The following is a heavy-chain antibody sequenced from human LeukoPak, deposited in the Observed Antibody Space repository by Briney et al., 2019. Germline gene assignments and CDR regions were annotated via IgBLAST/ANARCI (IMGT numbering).Heavy chain of an antibody. CDR3: ARHGDYGGNSMFDY. Sequence: SETLSLTCTVSGGSISSYYWSWIRQPPGKGLEWIGYIYTSGSTNYNPSLKSRVTISVDTSKNQFSLKLSSVTAADTAVYCCARHGDYGGNSMFDYWGQGTLVTVSS. CDR2: IYTSGST. V-gene: IGHV4-4*09. CDR1: GGSISSYY. D-gene: IGHD4-23*01. J-gene: IGHJ4*02.